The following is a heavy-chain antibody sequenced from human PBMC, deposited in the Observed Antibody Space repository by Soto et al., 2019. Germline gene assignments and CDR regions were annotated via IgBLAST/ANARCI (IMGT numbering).Heavy chain of an antibody. V-gene: IGHV1-69*01. CDR1: GGTFNNYA. CDR2: IIPMFETV. J-gene: IGHJ6*02. CDR3: ARGRRTGNYGMDV. D-gene: IGHD3-9*01. Sequence: QEPLLQSGAEVRKPGSSVKVSCKASGGTFNNYAVSWVRQAPGQGLEWMGGIIPMFETVNYAQRFQGRLTIAADESTSTAYMELTSLTSADTDIYFCARGRRTGNYGMDVWGQGTTVTVSS.